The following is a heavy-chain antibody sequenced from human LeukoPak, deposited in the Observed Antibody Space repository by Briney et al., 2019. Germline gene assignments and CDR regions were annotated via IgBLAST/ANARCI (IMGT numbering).Heavy chain of an antibody. CDR3: AITMVRGVTVEAFDI. D-gene: IGHD3-10*01. CDR1: GYSFTSYW. Sequence: GESLKISCKGSGYSFTSYWIGWVRQMPGKGLEWMGIIYPGDSDTRYSPSFQGQVTISADKSISTAYLQWSSLKASDTAMYYCAITMVRGVTVEAFDIWGQGTMVTVSS. V-gene: IGHV5-51*01. CDR2: IYPGDSDT. J-gene: IGHJ3*02.